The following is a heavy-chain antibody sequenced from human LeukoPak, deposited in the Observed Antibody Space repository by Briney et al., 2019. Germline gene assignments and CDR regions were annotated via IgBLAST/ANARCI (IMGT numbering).Heavy chain of an antibody. CDR1: GGSFSGYY. CDR3: ARAYSGSYSPDY. D-gene: IGHD1-26*01. CDR2: INHSGST. Sequence: NPSETLSLTCAVYGGSFSGYYWSWIRQPPGKGLEWIGEINHSGSTNYNPSLKSRVTISVDTSKNQFSLKLSSVTAADTAVYYRARAYSGSYSPDYWGQGTLVTVSS. J-gene: IGHJ4*02. V-gene: IGHV4-34*01.